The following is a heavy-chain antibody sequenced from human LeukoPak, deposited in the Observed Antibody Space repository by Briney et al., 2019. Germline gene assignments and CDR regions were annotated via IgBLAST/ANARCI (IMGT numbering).Heavy chain of an antibody. CDR2: MNPNSGNT. CDR3: ARGGRYVDWLPPDYYYYYMDV. D-gene: IGHD3-9*01. V-gene: IGHV1-8*01. Sequence: ASVKVSCKASGYTFTSYDINWVRQATGQGLEWMGWMNPNSGNTGYAQKFQGRVTMTRNTSISTAYMELSSLRSEDTAVYYCARGGRYVDWLPPDYYYYYMDVWGKGTTVTVSS. CDR1: GYTFTSYD. J-gene: IGHJ6*03.